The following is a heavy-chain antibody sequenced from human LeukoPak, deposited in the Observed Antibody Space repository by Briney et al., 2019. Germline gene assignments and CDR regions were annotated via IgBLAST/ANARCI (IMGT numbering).Heavy chain of an antibody. D-gene: IGHD2-8*01. Sequence: GGSLRLSCAASGFTFSGSAMSWVRQAPGEGLEWVSLISYSGANSYYTDSVRGRFTISRDNSKDTLFLQMNSLRAEDTAVYYCAKVFFMDYWGQGTLVTVSS. CDR3: AKVFFMDY. CDR1: GFTFSGSA. V-gene: IGHV3-23*01. J-gene: IGHJ4*02. CDR2: ISYSGANS.